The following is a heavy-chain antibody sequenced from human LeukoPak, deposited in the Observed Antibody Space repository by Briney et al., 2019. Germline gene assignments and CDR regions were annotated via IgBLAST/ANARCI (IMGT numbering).Heavy chain of an antibody. CDR2: IYISGTT. CDR1: GFTFSSYA. V-gene: IGHV4-4*07. D-gene: IGHD3-22*01. Sequence: PGGSLRLSCAASGFTFSSYAMSWIRQPPGKGLEWIGRIYISGTTNYNSSLKSRITMSLDTSKNQLSLKLSSVTAADTAVYYCARDEAGSGYIDYWGQGTLVTVSS. CDR3: ARDEAGSGYIDY. J-gene: IGHJ4*01.